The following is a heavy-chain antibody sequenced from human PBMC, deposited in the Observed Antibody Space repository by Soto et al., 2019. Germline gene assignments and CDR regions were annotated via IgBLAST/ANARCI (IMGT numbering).Heavy chain of an antibody. V-gene: IGHV4-4*07. J-gene: IGHJ4*02. D-gene: IGHD2-15*01. Sequence: GTLSLTCTVSGGSISSYYWSWIRQSAGQGLEWIGRIYPGGSTNYNPSLKSRVTMSADTSKNQFSLRLTSVTAADTAVYYCARANVGPPGGGSWIMPFDFWGQGTLVTVSS. CDR1: GGSISSYY. CDR2: IYPGGST. CDR3: ARANVGPPGGGSWIMPFDF.